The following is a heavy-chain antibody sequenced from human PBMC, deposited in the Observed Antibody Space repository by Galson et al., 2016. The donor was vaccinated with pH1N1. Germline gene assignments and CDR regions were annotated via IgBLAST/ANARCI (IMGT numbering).Heavy chain of an antibody. CDR3: ARAPYSNYHYYYFDF. CDR2: IKPTGGDT. J-gene: IGHJ4*02. CDR1: GYSFTDYY. V-gene: IGHV1-46*01. Sequence: SCKASGYSFTDYYVHWIRQAPGQGLEWMAIIKPTGGDTTYAQNFQGRVFVTRDTSTSTVYMEVTSLRSEDTAVYYCARAPYSNYHYYYFDFWGQGTLVTVSP. D-gene: IGHD4-11*01.